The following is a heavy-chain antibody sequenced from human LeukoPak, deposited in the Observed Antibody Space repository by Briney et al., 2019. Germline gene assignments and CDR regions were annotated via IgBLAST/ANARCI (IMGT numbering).Heavy chain of an antibody. V-gene: IGHV3-33*01. CDR2: IWYDESNK. Sequence: GGSLRLSCAASGFTFSSYGMHWVRQAPGKGLEWVAAIWYDESNKYYADSVKGRFTISRDNSKNTLYLQMNSLRAEDTAVYYCARDRTIYYDILTGYPASYGMDVWGKGTTVTVSS. CDR3: ARDRTIYYDILTGYPASYGMDV. CDR1: GFTFSSYG. D-gene: IGHD3-9*01. J-gene: IGHJ6*04.